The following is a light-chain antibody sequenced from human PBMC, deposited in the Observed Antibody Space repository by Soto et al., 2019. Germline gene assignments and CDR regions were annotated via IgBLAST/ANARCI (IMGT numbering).Light chain of an antibody. CDR2: DVS. CDR1: SSDIGAYNY. CDR3: SSGSDGSIPVV. Sequence: QSALTQPASVSGSPGQSITISCTGTSSDIGAYNYVSWYQQHPGKVPKVIIYDVSNRPSGVSNRFSGSKSGNTASLTISGLQAEDEADYYCSSGSDGSIPVVFGGGTKLTVL. J-gene: IGLJ2*01. V-gene: IGLV2-14*01.